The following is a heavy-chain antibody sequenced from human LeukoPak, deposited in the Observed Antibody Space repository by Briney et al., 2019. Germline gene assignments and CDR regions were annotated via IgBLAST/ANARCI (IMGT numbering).Heavy chain of an antibody. D-gene: IGHD2/OR15-2a*01. Sequence: PGRSLRLSCAASGFTFSSYGMHWVRQAPGKGLEWVAVISYDGSNKYYADSVEGRFTISRDNSKNTLYLQMNSLRAEDTAVYYCAKDLSRRRDYYYYGMDVWGQGTTVTVSS. CDR2: ISYDGSNK. CDR1: GFTFSSYG. J-gene: IGHJ6*02. CDR3: AKDLSRRRDYYYYGMDV. V-gene: IGHV3-30*18.